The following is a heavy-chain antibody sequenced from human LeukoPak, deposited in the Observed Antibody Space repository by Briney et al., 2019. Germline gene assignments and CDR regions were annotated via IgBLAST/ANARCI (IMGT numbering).Heavy chain of an antibody. Sequence: PSETLSLTCAVYGGSFSGYNWSWIRQPPGKGLEWIGEINHSGSTNYNPSLKSRVTISVDTSKNQFSLKPSSVTAADTAVYFCARGRGSDDYDYYNGMDVWGQGTTVTVSS. D-gene: IGHD6-6*01. CDR1: GGSFSGYN. CDR3: ARGRGSDDYDYYNGMDV. V-gene: IGHV4-34*01. CDR2: INHSGST. J-gene: IGHJ6*02.